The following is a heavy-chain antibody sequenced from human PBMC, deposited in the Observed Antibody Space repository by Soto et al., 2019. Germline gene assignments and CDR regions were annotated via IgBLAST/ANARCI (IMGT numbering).Heavy chain of an antibody. CDR2: IYYSWAT. CDR3: RRDQHLHPTVWGS. D-gene: IGHD6-13*01. J-gene: IGHJ5*01. CDR1: GDSMDTGGHY. Sequence: NLALSCSVSGDSMDTGGHYYHWIRHLPGKGLEWIGYIYYSWATHYSPSLRPRATISIDTSKNQFSLRLISVTAADTALYFWRRDQHLHPTVWGSWGNG. V-gene: IGHV4-31*02.